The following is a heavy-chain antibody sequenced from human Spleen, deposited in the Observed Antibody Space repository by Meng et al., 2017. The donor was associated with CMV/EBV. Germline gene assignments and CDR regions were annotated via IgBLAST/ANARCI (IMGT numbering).Heavy chain of an antibody. J-gene: IGHJ6*02. D-gene: IGHD3-10*01. Sequence: GESLKISCAASGFMFSDYYMSWIRQAPWKGLELVSYISNRGNTIYYADSVKGRFTISRDNAKNSLYLQMNSLRAEDTAVYYCSSREYFSYYGVDVWGQGTTVTVSS. CDR2: ISNRGNTI. V-gene: IGHV3-11*04. CDR3: SSREYFSYYGVDV. CDR1: GFMFSDYY.